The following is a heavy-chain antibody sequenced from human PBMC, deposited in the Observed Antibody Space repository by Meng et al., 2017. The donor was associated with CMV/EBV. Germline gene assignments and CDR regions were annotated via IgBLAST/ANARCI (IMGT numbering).Heavy chain of an antibody. D-gene: IGHD3-10*01. J-gene: IGHJ6*02. CDR2: INHSGST. V-gene: IGHV4-34*01. CDR3: ARVTMVRGGYNYYYYGMDV. Sequence: SETLSLTCAVYGGSFSGYYWSWIRQPPGKGLEWIGEINHSGSTNYNPSLKSRVTISVDTSKNQFSLKLSSVTAADTAVYYCARVTMVRGGYNYYYYGMDVWGQGTTVTVSS. CDR1: GGSFSGYY.